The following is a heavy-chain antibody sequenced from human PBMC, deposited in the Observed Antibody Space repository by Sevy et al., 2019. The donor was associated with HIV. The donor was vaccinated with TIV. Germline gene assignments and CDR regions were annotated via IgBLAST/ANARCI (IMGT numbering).Heavy chain of an antibody. J-gene: IGHJ3*02. CDR3: ARSWEQQLHDAFDI. CDR2: ITSRRSYI. Sequence: GGSLRLSCAASGFTFSSYSMNWVRQAPGKGLEWGSSITSRRSYIYYADSVKGRFTISRDNAKNSLYLQMNSLRAEDTAVYYCARSWEQQLHDAFDIWGQGTMVTVSS. V-gene: IGHV3-21*01. CDR1: GFTFSSYS. D-gene: IGHD6-13*01.